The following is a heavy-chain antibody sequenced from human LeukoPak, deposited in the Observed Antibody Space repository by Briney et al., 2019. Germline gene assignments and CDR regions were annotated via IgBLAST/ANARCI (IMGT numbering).Heavy chain of an antibody. Sequence: SETLSLTCTVSGGSISSSSYYWSWIRQPPGKGLEWIGYIYYSGSTNYNPSLKSRVTISVDTSKNQFSLKLSSVTAADTAVYYCARDLTTVTTGRYYYYYMDVWGKGTTVTVSS. V-gene: IGHV4-61*01. CDR1: GGSISSSSYY. J-gene: IGHJ6*03. CDR3: ARDLTTVTTGRYYYYYMDV. D-gene: IGHD4-11*01. CDR2: IYYSGST.